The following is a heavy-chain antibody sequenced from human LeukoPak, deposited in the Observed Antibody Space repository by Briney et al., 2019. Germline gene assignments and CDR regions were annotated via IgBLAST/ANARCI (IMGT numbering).Heavy chain of an antibody. Sequence: GGSLRLSCAASGFTFSSYSMNWIRQAPGKGLEWVSSISSSSSYIYYADSVKGRFTISRDNAKNSLYLQMNSLRAEDTAVYYCARERTMIVQVRAFDIWGQGTMVTVSS. J-gene: IGHJ3*02. CDR3: ARERTMIVQVRAFDI. D-gene: IGHD3-22*01. CDR2: ISSSSSYI. CDR1: GFTFSSYS. V-gene: IGHV3-21*01.